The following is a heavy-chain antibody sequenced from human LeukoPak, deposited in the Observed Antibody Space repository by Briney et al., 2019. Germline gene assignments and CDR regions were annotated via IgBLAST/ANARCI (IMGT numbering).Heavy chain of an antibody. D-gene: IGHD6-19*01. V-gene: IGHV3-21*01. CDR2: ISSSSSYI. CDR1: GFTFNTYS. Sequence: PGGSLRLSCAASGFTFNTYSMNWVRQAPGKGLEWVSSISSSSSYIYYADSVKGRFTISRDNAKNSLYLQMNSLRAEDTAVYYCAKGSISGWCRTALDYWGQGTLVTVSS. J-gene: IGHJ4*02. CDR3: AKGSISGWCRTALDY.